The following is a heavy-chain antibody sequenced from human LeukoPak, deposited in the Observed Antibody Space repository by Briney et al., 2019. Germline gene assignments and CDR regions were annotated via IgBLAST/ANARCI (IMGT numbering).Heavy chain of an antibody. D-gene: IGHD5-18*01. J-gene: IGHJ3*02. CDR2: IIPIFATA. V-gene: IGHV1-69*01. Sequence: SGKVSCKDSGGTFSSYAISWVRQAPGQGLEWMGEIIPIFATANFAQKFQGRVTITADESTSTAYMELSSLRSEDTAVYYCASPNSGYSYGDDAFDIWGQGTMVTVSS. CDR1: GGTFSSYA. CDR3: ASPNSGYSYGDDAFDI.